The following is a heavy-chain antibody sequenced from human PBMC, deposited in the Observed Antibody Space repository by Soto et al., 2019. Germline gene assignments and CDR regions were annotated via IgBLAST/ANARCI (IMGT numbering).Heavy chain of an antibody. CDR2: IIPIFGTP. CDR1: GVTFSSYA. Sequence: SVKVSCKASGVTFSSYAISWVRQAPVQGLEWMGGIIPIFGTPNYAQKFQGRVTITADESTSTAYMELSSLRSEDTGVYYCAITTGAGGDYYYSAISFGDWGQGTLVTVPS. D-gene: IGHD3-22*01. V-gene: IGHV1-69*13. CDR3: AITTGAGGDYYYSAISFGD. J-gene: IGHJ4*02.